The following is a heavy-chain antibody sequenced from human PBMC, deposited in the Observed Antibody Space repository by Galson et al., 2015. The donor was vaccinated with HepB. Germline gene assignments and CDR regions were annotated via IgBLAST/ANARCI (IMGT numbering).Heavy chain of an antibody. V-gene: IGHV1-2*02. D-gene: IGHD6-19*01. J-gene: IGHJ3*02. Sequence: SVKVSCKASGYTFTAYYMHWVRQVPGQGLEWMGWINPYCGDTNYVQKFQGRVTMTRDTSINTVYVELSRLTSDDTAMYYCARPHSIAVAGTLSGLPDAFDIWGQGTMVTVSS. CDR3: ARPHSIAVAGTLSGLPDAFDI. CDR1: GYTFTAYY. CDR2: INPYCGDT.